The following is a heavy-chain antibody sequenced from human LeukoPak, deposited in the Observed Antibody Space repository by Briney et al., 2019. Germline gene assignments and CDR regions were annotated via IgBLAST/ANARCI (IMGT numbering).Heavy chain of an antibody. D-gene: IGHD3-10*01. CDR2: IYYSGST. CDR3: ARGTGSNRFDY. CDR1: GGSISSYY. V-gene: IGHV4-59*01. Sequence: PSETLSLTCTVSGGSISSYYWSWIRQPPEKGLEWIGYIYYSGSTNYSPSLKSRVTTSVDTSKNQFSLKLSSVTAADTAIYYCARGTGSNRFDYWGQGTLVTVSS. J-gene: IGHJ4*02.